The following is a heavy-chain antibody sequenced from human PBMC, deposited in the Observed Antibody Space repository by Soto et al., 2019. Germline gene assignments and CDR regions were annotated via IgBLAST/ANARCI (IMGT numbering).Heavy chain of an antibody. V-gene: IGHV1-3*05. CDR3: ARAPSWWYFDL. J-gene: IGHJ2*01. CDR2: INAGNGNT. Sequence: QVQLVQSGAEEKKPGASVKVSCKASGYTFTSYAMHWVRQAPGQRLEWMGWINAGNGNTTYSQKFQGRVTITRDTSAITAYLEIRSLRSEDTAVYYCARAPSWWYFDLWGRGTLVTVSS. CDR1: GYTFTSYA.